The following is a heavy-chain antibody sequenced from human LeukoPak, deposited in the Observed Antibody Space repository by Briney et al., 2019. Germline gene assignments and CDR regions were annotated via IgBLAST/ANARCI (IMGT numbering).Heavy chain of an antibody. CDR1: GFTFSSYS. CDR2: ISSSSSYI. V-gene: IGHV3-21*04. Sequence: KAGGSLRLSCAASGFTFSSYSMNWVRQAPGKGLEWVSSISSSSSYIYYADSVKGRFTISRDNAKNPLYLQMNSLRAEDTALYYCAKDRARTSNYYYGMDVWGQGTTVTVSS. D-gene: IGHD1-1*01. CDR3: AKDRARTSNYYYGMDV. J-gene: IGHJ6*02.